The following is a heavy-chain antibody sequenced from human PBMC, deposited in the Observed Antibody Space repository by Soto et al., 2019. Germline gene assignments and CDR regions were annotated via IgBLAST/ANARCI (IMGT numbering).Heavy chain of an antibody. CDR2: IKDGGVT. J-gene: IGHJ4*02. CDR3: ARGQEGIVATH. CDR1: GGSLTGYY. Sequence: QVQLQQWGAGLLKPSETLSLTCAVNGGSLTGYYWSWIRQPPGKGLEWIGEIKDGGVTNYSPSLKRRVTMSADTSKNQFSLKLNSVTAADTAVYYCARGQEGIVATHWDQGTLVTVSS. V-gene: IGHV4-34*01. D-gene: IGHD5-12*01.